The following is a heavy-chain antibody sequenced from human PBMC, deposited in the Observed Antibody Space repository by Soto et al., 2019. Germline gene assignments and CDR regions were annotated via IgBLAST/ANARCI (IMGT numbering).Heavy chain of an antibody. CDR1: GGSISSYY. V-gene: IGHV4-59*01. J-gene: IGHJ3*02. CDR2: IYYSGST. Sequence: SETLSLTCTVSGGSISSYYWSWIRQPPGKGLEWIGYIYYSGSTNYNPSLKSRVTISVDTSKNQFSLKLSSVTAADTAVYYCASGIPRFWSGYSDAFDIWGQGTMVTVS. D-gene: IGHD3-3*01. CDR3: ASGIPRFWSGYSDAFDI.